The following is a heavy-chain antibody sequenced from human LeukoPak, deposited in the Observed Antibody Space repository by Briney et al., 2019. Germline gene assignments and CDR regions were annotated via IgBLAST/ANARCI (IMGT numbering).Heavy chain of an antibody. J-gene: IGHJ6*03. V-gene: IGHV6-1*01. CDR2: TYYGSKWYN. D-gene: IGHD3/OR15-3a*01. CDR1: GDSVSSNSAA. CDR3: ARGPLFLFGRVPRPRGQLEKEDWEWSTYYYYYMDV. Sequence: SQTLSLTCAISGDSVSSNSAAWNWIRQSPSRGLEWLGRTYYGSKWYNDYAVSVKSRITINPDTSKNQFSLQLNSVTPEDTAVYYCARGPLFLFGRVPRPRGQLEKEDWEWSTYYYYYMDVWGKGTTVTVSS.